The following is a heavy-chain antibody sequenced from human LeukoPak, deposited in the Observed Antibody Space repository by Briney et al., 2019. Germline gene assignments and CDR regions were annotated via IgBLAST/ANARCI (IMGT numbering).Heavy chain of an antibody. CDR1: GFTFSSYW. D-gene: IGHD3-9*01. J-gene: IGHJ5*02. CDR3: ARVYHDFLTGYQP. Sequence: PGGSLRLSCAASGFTFSSYWMHWVRQAPGKGLVWVSRINGDGSRTSYADSVKGRFTISRDNAKNTLNLQMNSLRAEDTAVYYCARVYHDFLTGYQPWGRGTLVTVSS. V-gene: IGHV3-74*01. CDR2: INGDGSRT.